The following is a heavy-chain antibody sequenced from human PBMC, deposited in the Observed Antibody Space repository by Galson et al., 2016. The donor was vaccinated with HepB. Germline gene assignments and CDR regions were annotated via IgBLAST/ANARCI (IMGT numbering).Heavy chain of an antibody. Sequence: SLRLSCAASAITFSIYGMHWVRQAPGKRLEWLPFISFEENNKYYADSVKGRFTISRDNSKNALYMQMNSLRAEDTAVYYCVRDGMGGAPYDCWGQGALVIVSS. V-gene: IGHV3-30*03. D-gene: IGHD1-26*01. CDR1: AITFSIYG. J-gene: IGHJ4*02. CDR2: ISFEENNK. CDR3: VRDGMGGAPYDC.